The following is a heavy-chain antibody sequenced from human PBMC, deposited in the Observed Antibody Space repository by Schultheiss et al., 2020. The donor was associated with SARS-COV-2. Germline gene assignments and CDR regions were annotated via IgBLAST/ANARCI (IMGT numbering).Heavy chain of an antibody. V-gene: IGHV3-11*04. J-gene: IGHJ6*02. D-gene: IGHD3-22*01. CDR1: GFTLSHYW. CDR3: AKGASGYYYDRSGYSRSLDV. CDR2: ISSSGSTI. Sequence: GGSLRLSCAASGFTLSHYWMSWVRQAPGKGLEWVSYISSSGSTIYYADSVKGRFTISRDNAKNSLYLQMNSLRAEDTAVYYCAKGASGYYYDRSGYSRSLDVWGQGTTVTVSS.